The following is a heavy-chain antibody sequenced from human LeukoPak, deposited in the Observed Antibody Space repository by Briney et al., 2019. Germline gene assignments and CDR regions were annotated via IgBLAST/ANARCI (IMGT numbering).Heavy chain of an antibody. Sequence: GGSLRLSCAASGFNFSIYGMHWVRQAPGKGLEWVAFIRYDGSNKYYADSVKGRFTISSDNSKNTLYLQMNSLRAEDTAVYYCATPSYDYGDYPSNYWGQGTLVTVSS. V-gene: IGHV3-30*02. J-gene: IGHJ4*02. CDR2: IRYDGSNK. CDR1: GFNFSIYG. CDR3: ATPSYDYGDYPSNY. D-gene: IGHD4-17*01.